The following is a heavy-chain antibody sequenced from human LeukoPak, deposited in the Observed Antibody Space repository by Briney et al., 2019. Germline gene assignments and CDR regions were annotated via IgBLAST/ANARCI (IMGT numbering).Heavy chain of an antibody. V-gene: IGHV4-59*01. J-gene: IGHJ4*02. Sequence: SETLSLTCTVSGGSISSYHWSWIRQPPGKGLECIGYIYDSGSTNYNPSLKSRVTISVDTSKNQFSLKLSSVTAADTAVYYCARDTGDSSGPPGDYWGQGTLVTVSS. CDR2: IYDSGST. CDR1: GGSISSYH. CDR3: ARDTGDSSGPPGDY. D-gene: IGHD3-22*01.